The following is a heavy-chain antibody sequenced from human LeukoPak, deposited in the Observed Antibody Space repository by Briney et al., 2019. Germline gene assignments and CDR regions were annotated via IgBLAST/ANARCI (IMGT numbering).Heavy chain of an antibody. CDR3: ARVDYVRGIY. V-gene: IGHV4-31*03. CDR1: GGSISSGGYY. D-gene: IGHD3-16*01. Sequence: SETLSLTCTVSGGSISSGGYYWSWIRQHPGKGLEWIGYIYYSGSTYYNPPLKSRVTISVDTSKNQFSLKLSSVTAADTAVYYCARVDYVRGIYWGQGTLVTVSS. CDR2: IYYSGST. J-gene: IGHJ4*02.